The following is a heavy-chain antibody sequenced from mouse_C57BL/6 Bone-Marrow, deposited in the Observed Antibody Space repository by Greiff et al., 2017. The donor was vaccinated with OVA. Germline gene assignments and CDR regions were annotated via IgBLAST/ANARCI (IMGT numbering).Heavy chain of an antibody. CDR3: APYGNYNYAMDY. V-gene: IGHV1-81*01. Sequence: VQRVESGAELARPGASVKLSCKASGYTFTSYGISWVKQRTGQGLEWIGEIYPRSGNTYYNEKFKGKATLTADKSSSTAYMELRSLTSEDSAVYFCAPYGNYNYAMDYWGQGTSVTVSS. J-gene: IGHJ4*01. D-gene: IGHD2-1*01. CDR1: GYTFTSYG. CDR2: IYPRSGNT.